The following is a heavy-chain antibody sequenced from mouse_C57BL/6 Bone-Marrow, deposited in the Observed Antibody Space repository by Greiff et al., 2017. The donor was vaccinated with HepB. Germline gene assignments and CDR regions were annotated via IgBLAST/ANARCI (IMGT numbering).Heavy chain of an antibody. D-gene: IGHD1-1*01. V-gene: IGHV1-54*01. CDR1: GYAFTNYL. CDR2: INPGSGGT. CDR3: ARGDYYGSSYAAMDY. Sequence: VQLQQSGAELVRPGTSVKVSCKASGYAFTNYLIEWVKQRPGQGLEWIGVINPGSGGTNYNEKFKGKATLTADKSSSTAYMQRSSLTSEDSAVYFCARGDYYGSSYAAMDYWGQGTSVTVSS. J-gene: IGHJ4*01.